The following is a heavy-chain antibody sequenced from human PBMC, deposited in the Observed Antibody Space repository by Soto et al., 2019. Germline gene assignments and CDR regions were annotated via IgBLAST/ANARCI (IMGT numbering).Heavy chain of an antibody. Sequence: GESLKISGNGSGYTCNIYSIGLVRQMAGKGLEWMGIIYASDSDTRYSPSFQGQVTISVDKSISTAYLQWSSLKASDTAIYYCASAMKYSYGYYWGQGTLVTVSS. V-gene: IGHV5-51*01. CDR1: GYTCNIYS. CDR2: IYASDSDT. CDR3: ASAMKYSYGYY. D-gene: IGHD5-18*01. J-gene: IGHJ4*02.